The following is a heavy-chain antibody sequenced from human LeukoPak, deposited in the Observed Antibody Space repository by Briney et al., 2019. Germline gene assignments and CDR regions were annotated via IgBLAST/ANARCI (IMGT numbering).Heavy chain of an antibody. D-gene: IGHD6-13*01. CDR3: ARGESSRPKFHFDY. CDR2: IYHSGST. CDR1: GYSINSGYY. Sequence: PSETLSLTCTVSGYSINSGYYWGWIRQPPGKGLEWIGSIYHSGSTYYNPSLKSRVTISVDTSKNQFSLRVSSVTAADTAAYYCARGESSRPKFHFDYWGQGTLVTVSS. J-gene: IGHJ4*02. V-gene: IGHV4-38-2*02.